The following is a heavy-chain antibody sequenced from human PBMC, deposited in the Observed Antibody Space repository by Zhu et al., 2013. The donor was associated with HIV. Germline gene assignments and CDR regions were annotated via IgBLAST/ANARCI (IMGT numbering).Heavy chain of an antibody. CDR2: IIPMFDTT. J-gene: IGHJ6*03. D-gene: IGHD2-2*01. CDR3: ARGDKGSTSPDSYYYYYMDV. Sequence: QVQLVQSGTEVKKPGSSVKVSCKASGGTFSSYALNWVRQAPGQGLEWMGGIIPMFDTTNYAQRFQGRVTITADESSATTYMELRSLRSEDTAVYYCARGDKGSTSPDSYYYYYMDVWGKGTTVTVSS. CDR1: GGTFSSYA. V-gene: IGHV1-69*01.